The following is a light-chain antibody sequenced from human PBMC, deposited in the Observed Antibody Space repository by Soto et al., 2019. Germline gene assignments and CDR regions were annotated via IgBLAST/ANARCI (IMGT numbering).Light chain of an antibody. CDR1: TSNIGTFY. CDR2: LGD. CDR3: AAWDDNLKAYV. Sequence: QSVLTQPPSASSTPGQTVTISCSGSTSNIGTFYVYWYQHLPGTAPKLLIYLGDQRASGVSDRFSSSKSGTSASLAINGLRSDDEADYDCAAWDDNLKAYVFGSGTKLTVL. J-gene: IGLJ1*01. V-gene: IGLV1-47*02.